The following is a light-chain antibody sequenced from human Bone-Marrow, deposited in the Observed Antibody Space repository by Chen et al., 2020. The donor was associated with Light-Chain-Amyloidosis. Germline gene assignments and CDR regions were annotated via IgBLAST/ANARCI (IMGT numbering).Light chain of an antibody. CDR3: QVWDRSSDRPV. J-gene: IGLJ3*02. CDR2: VDS. Sequence: SYVLTQPSSVSVAPGQTATIACGGNNIVSTSVHWYQQTPGQAPLLVVDVDSDRPSGIPERLSGSNSGNTATLAISRVEAGDEADYYCQVWDRSSDRPVVGGGTKLTVL. CDR1: NIVSTS. V-gene: IGLV3-21*02.